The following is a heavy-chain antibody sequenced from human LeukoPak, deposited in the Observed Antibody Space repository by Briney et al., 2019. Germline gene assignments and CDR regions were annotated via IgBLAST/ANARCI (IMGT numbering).Heavy chain of an antibody. Sequence: GGSLRLSRAASGFDFSSNWMHWVRQAPGQGLVWVSRIKGDGISTNYADSVKGRFTISRDIAKNTLYLQMNSLRAEDTGVYYCAKDHYWSIDYWGRGTLVTVSS. CDR1: GFDFSSNW. CDR2: IKGDGIST. J-gene: IGHJ4*02. V-gene: IGHV3-74*01. CDR3: AKDHYWSIDY. D-gene: IGHD3-3*01.